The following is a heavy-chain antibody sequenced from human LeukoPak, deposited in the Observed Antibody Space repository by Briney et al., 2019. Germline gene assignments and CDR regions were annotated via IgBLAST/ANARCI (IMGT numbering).Heavy chain of an antibody. V-gene: IGHV3-48*02. J-gene: IGHJ4*02. D-gene: IGHD2-15*01. CDR1: GFTFSRYS. Sequence: GGSLRLSCAASGFTFSRYSMNWVRQAPGKGMEWVSYISSGSSTIYYADSVKGRFTISRDNAKNSLYLQMNSLKDEDTAVYYCAISWGYYFDYWGQGTLVTVSS. CDR2: ISSGSSTI. CDR3: AISWGYYFDY.